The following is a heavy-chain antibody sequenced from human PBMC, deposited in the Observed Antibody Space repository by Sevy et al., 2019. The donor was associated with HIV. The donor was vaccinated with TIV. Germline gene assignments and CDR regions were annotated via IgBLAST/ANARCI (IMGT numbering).Heavy chain of an antibody. D-gene: IGHD3-3*01. CDR1: GFTVSSNF. CDR2: IWLGGTT. J-gene: IGHJ4*02. CDR3: ARGKHVSDYYGSFDY. Sequence: GGSLLSCAVSGFTVSSNFMSWVRQAPGKGLEWVSVIWLGGTTYYADSVKGRFTISRDNSKNTVYLHMNSLRAEDTAVYYCARGKHVSDYYGSFDYWGQGTLVTVSS. V-gene: IGHV3-53*01.